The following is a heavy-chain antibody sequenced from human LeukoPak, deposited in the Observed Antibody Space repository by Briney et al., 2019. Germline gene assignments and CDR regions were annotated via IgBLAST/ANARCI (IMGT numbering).Heavy chain of an antibody. D-gene: IGHD3-10*01. CDR3: ARDGRARGALDY. CDR2: IYHSGST. J-gene: IGHJ4*02. Sequence: SETLSLTCTVSGGSISSSSYYWGWIRQPPGKGLEWIGSIYHSGSTYYNASLNSRVTISVDRSKNQFSLKLSSVTAADTAVYYCARDGRARGALDYWGQGSLVAVSS. V-gene: IGHV4-39*07. CDR1: GGSISSSSYY.